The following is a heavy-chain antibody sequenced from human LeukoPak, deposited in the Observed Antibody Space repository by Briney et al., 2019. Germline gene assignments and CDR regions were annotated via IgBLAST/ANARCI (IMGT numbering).Heavy chain of an antibody. CDR1: GFTFSDYY. V-gene: IGHV3-49*04. Sequence: PGGSLRLSCAASGFTFSDYYMSWVRQAPGKGLEWVGFIRSKAYGGTTEYAASVKGRFTISRDDSKSIAYLQMNSLKTEDTAVYYCTRDYDSSGYYLLDYWGQGTLVTVSS. D-gene: IGHD3-22*01. J-gene: IGHJ4*02. CDR3: TRDYDSSGYYLLDY. CDR2: IRSKAYGGTT.